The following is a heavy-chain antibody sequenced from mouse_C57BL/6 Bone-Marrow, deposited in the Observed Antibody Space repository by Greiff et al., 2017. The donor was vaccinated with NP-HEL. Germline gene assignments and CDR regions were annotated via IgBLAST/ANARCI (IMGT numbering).Heavy chain of an antibody. CDR2: IYPGGGYT. CDR3: ARYYYGIAMDY. D-gene: IGHD1-1*01. CDR1: GYTFTNYW. J-gene: IGHJ4*01. Sequence: VNLVESGAELVRPGTSVKMSCKASGYTFTNYWIGWAKQRPGHGLEWIGDIYPGGGYTNYNEKFKGKATLTADKSSSTAYMQFSSLTSEDSAIYYCARYYYGIAMDYWGQGTSVTVSS. V-gene: IGHV1-63*01.